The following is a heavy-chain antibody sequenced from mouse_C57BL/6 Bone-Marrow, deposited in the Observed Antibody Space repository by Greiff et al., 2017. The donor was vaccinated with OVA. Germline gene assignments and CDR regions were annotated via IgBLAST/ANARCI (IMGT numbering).Heavy chain of an antibody. Sequence: VQLQQPGAELVKPGASVKMSCKASGYTFTSYWITWVKQRPGQGLEWIGDIYPGSGSTNYNEKFKSKATLTVDTSSSTAYMQLSSLTSEDSAVYYCAKEGYYYGSSFAYWGQGTLVTVSA. V-gene: IGHV1-55*01. CDR2: IYPGSGST. CDR3: AKEGYYYGSSFAY. J-gene: IGHJ3*01. CDR1: GYTFTSYW. D-gene: IGHD1-1*01.